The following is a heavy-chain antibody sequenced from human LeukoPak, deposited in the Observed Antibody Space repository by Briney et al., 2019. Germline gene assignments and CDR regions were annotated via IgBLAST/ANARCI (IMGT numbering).Heavy chain of an antibody. CDR3: STLWDPLGYCSSTSCYDIDY. V-gene: IGHV3-15*01. CDR1: GFTFSNAW. CDR2: IKSKTDGGTT. J-gene: IGHJ4*02. Sequence: PGGSLRLSCAASGFTFSNAWMSWVRQAPGKGLEWVGRIKSKTDGGTTDYAAPVKGRFTISRDDSKNTLYLQMNSLKTEDTAVYYCSTLWDPLGYCSSTSCYDIDYWGQGTLVTVSS. D-gene: IGHD2-2*01.